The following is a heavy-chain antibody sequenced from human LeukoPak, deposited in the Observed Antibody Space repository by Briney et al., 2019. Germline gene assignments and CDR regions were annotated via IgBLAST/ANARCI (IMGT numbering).Heavy chain of an antibody. J-gene: IGHJ3*02. D-gene: IGHD2-2*01. V-gene: IGHV3-30*02. CDR2: IRYDGSNK. Sequence: GGSLRLSCSASGFTFSSYGMHWVRQAPGKGLKWVAFIRYDGSNKYYADSVKGRFTISRDNSKNTLYLQMNSLRAEDTAVYYCAKDHCSSTSCWGGIDAFDIWGQGTMVTVSS. CDR1: GFTFSSYG. CDR3: AKDHCSSTSCWGGIDAFDI.